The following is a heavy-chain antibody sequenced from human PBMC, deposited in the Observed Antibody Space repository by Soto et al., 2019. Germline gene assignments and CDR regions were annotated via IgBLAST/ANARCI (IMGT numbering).Heavy chain of an antibody. Sequence: GGSLRLACAASGFALNAYDMQWVRQARGKGLERVSAITASGGSTYYADSVKGRFTISRDTSRNTLYLQMSSLRAEDTAVYYCAKALYDSSGYYYQNYYYYGMDVWGQGTTVTVSS. V-gene: IGHV3-23*01. CDR3: AKALYDSSGYYYQNYYYYGMDV. D-gene: IGHD3-22*01. CDR2: ITASGGST. J-gene: IGHJ6*02. CDR1: GFALNAYD.